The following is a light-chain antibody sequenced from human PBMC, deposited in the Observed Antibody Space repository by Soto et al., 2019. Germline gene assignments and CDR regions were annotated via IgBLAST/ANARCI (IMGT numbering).Light chain of an antibody. CDR3: SSYAGSNHFV. CDR1: SSDVGGYNY. J-gene: IGLJ1*01. CDR2: KVS. V-gene: IGLV2-8*01. Sequence: QSVLTQPPSASGSPGQSVTISCTGTSSDVGGYNYVSWYQQHPGKAPKLMIYKVSKRPSGVPDRFSGSKSGNTASLTVSGLQAEDEADYYCSSYAGSNHFVFGTGTKVTVL.